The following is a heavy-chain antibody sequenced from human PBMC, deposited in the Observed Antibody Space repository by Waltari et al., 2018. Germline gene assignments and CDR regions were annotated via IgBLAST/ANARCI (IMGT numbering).Heavy chain of an antibody. J-gene: IGHJ6*03. Sequence: QVQVEQSGSEVKRPGASVRVSCTVPGYTLAGLSIDWVRQVPAKGLEWMGRLDREDVEKTYSQHFQGRITVTEDTSTNTAYMGLRTLVSDDTAVYFCHLTGRNIVLAGGTPSFYSYMDVWGRGTTVTVS. CDR1: GYTLAGLS. D-gene: IGHD6-13*01. CDR2: LDREDVEK. V-gene: IGHV1-24*01. CDR3: HLTGRNIVLAGGTPSFYSYMDV.